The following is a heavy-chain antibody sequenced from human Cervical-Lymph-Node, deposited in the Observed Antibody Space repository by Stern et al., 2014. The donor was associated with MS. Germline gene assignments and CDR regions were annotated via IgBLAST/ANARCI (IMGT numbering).Heavy chain of an antibody. CDR1: GFTFSSYG. CDR2: ISYDGSTN. CDR3: AKAKAPIVVVPAAPGDY. J-gene: IGHJ4*02. Sequence: VQLVESGGGVVQPGRSLRLSCAASGFTFSSYGMHWVRQAPGKGLEWVAVISYDGSTNFYADSVKGRFTISRDNSKNTLYLQMNSLRAEDTAVYYCAKAKAPIVVVPAAPGDYWGQGTLVTVSS. D-gene: IGHD2-2*01. V-gene: IGHV3-30*18.